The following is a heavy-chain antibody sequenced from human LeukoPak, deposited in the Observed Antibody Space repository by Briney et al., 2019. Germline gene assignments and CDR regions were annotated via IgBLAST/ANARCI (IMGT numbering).Heavy chain of an antibody. J-gene: IGHJ6*03. Sequence: GGSLRLSCTASGFTFTNYGIHWVRQAPGKGLEWVAFIQYDGGNKYYADSVKGRFTISRDNSKNTLSLQMNSLRADDTAVYYCARDYGSGWTAYYYMDVWGKGTTVIVSS. CDR1: GFTFTNYG. V-gene: IGHV3-30*02. CDR3: ARDYGSGWTAYYYMDV. D-gene: IGHD6-19*01. CDR2: IQYDGGNK.